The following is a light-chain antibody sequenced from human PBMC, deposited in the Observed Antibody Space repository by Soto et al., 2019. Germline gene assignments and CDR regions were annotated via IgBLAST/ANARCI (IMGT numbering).Light chain of an antibody. CDR3: QQYNSYPCT. CDR2: DAS. J-gene: IGKJ1*01. Sequence: DIQMTNSPSTLSASVGDRVTITCRASQSISSWLAWYQQKPGKAPKLLIYDASSLESGVPSRFSGSGSGTEFTLTISSLQPDDFATYYCQQYNSYPCTFGQGTKVDI. V-gene: IGKV1-5*01. CDR1: QSISSW.